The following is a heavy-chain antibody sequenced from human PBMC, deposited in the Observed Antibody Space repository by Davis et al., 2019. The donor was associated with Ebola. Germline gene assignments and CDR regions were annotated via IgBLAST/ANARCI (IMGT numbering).Heavy chain of an antibody. D-gene: IGHD7-27*01. Sequence: PSETLSLTCTVSGGSISSYYWSWIRQPPGKGLEWIGYIYYSGSTNYNPSLKSRVTISVDTSKNQFSLKLSSVTAADTAVYYCARGPNWGWSSWGQGTLVTVSS. CDR3: ARGPNWGWSS. CDR2: IYYSGST. V-gene: IGHV4-59*01. J-gene: IGHJ4*02. CDR1: GGSISSYY.